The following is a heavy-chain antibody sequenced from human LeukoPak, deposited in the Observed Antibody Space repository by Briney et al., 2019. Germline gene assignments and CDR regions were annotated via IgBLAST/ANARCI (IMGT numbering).Heavy chain of an antibody. V-gene: IGHV1-46*01. CDR2: INPSGGST. CDR3: ARVVHWSTYSSGWSYGMDV. J-gene: IGHJ6*02. CDR1: GYTFTSYY. Sequence: VASVKVSCKASGYTFTSYYMHWVRQAPGQGLEWMGIINPSGGSTSYAQKFQGRVTMTRDTSTSTVYMELSSLRSEDTAVYYCARVVHWSTYSSGWSYGMDVWGQGTTVTVSS. D-gene: IGHD6-19*01.